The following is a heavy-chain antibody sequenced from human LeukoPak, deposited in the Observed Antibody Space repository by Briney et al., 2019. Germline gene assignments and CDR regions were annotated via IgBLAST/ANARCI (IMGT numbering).Heavy chain of an antibody. J-gene: IGHJ4*02. CDR3: ARTDGYNSFDS. CDR2: IFPNGEK. CDR1: GFSLSNTRLG. V-gene: IGHV2-26*01. D-gene: IGHD5-24*01. Sequence: SGPVLVKPTETLTLTCTVSGFSLSNTRLGVTWIRQPPGKALEWLAHIFPNGEKSYSTSLKTRLTISKDTSKSHVVPTVTNMDPVDTATYYCARTDGYNSFDSWGQGTLVTVSS.